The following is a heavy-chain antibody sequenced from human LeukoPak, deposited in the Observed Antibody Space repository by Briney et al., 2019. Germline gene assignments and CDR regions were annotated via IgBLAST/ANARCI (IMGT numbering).Heavy chain of an antibody. CDR3: ARGGAYTRSGSYSPWYFDY. J-gene: IGHJ4*02. V-gene: IGHV4-4*02. CDR2: IYHSGST. CDR1: GGSISSSNW. Sequence: SETLSLTCAVSGGSISSSNWWSWVRQPPGKGLEWIGEIYHSGSTNYNPSLKSRVTISVDKSKNQFSLKPSSVTAADTAVYYCARGGAYTRSGSYSPWYFDYWGQGTLVTVSS. D-gene: IGHD3-10*01.